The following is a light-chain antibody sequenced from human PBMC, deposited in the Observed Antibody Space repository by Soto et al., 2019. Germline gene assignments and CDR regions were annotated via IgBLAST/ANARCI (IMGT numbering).Light chain of an antibody. CDR1: QAIGND. V-gene: IGKV1-6*01. CDR2: AAS. CDR3: LQDYNYPPT. Sequence: ATPMTQSPSSLSASVGDRVTITCRASQAIGNDLGWYQQKPGKAPNLLIYAASSLQSGVPSRFSGSGSGTDFTLTISSLQPEDWATYYCLQDYNYPPTFGPGTRVEIK. J-gene: IGKJ1*01.